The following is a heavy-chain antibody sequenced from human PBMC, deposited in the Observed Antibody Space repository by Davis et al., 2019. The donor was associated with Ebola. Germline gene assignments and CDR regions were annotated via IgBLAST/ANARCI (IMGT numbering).Heavy chain of an antibody. Sequence: GGSLRLSCAASGFAFTRHSMNWVRQAPGKGLEWIAFISSGGDDRYYADSVRGRFTVSRDNAKYSLFLQMNSLRAEDTAVYYCARDGVITIFGRLSWGQGTLVTVSS. D-gene: IGHD3-3*01. CDR3: ARDGVITIFGRLS. V-gene: IGHV3-48*01. J-gene: IGHJ4*02. CDR2: ISSGGDDR. CDR1: GFAFTRHS.